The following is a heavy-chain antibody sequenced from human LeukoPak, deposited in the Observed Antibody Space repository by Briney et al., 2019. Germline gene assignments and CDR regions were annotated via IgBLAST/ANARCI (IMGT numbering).Heavy chain of an antibody. Sequence: ASVKVSCKASGYTFTNYGINWVRQAPGQGLEWMGWISAYNGNTNYAQNLQGRVTMTTDTSTSTAYMELRSLRSDDTAVYYCARGLWDDRPKYNWFDPWGQGTLVTVSS. CDR3: ARGLWDDRPKYNWFDP. J-gene: IGHJ5*02. CDR1: GYTFTNYG. D-gene: IGHD3-16*01. CDR2: ISAYNGNT. V-gene: IGHV1-18*01.